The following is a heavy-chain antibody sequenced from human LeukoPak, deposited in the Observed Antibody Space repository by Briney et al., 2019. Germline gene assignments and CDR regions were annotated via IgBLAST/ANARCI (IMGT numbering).Heavy chain of an antibody. CDR2: IGGGGPTT. V-gene: IGHV3-23*01. CDR3: ARGFLGGTDQYFDS. CDR1: GFTFSTYA. Sequence: GGSLRLSCAASGFTFSTYAMNWVRQAPAKGLEWVSTIGGGGPTTDYADSVKDRFTISRDNSKNTLYLQMNSLRAVDTAVYFCARGFLGGTDQYFDSWGQGTLVTVSS. D-gene: IGHD6-19*01. J-gene: IGHJ4*02.